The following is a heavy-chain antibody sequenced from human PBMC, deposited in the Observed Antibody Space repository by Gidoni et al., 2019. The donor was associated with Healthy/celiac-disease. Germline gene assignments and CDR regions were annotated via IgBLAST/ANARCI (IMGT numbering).Heavy chain of an antibody. CDR1: GFTFSSYG. V-gene: IGHV3-33*01. CDR3: ARDGGDTMIVAKSYYFDY. CDR2: IWYDGSNK. D-gene: IGHD5-12*01. Sequence: QVQLVESGGGVVQPGRSLRLSCAASGFTFSSYGMHWVRQAPGKGLEWVAVIWYDGSNKYYADSVKGRFTISRDNSKNTLYLQMNSLRAEDTAVYYCARDGGDTMIVAKSYYFDYWGQGTLVTVSS. J-gene: IGHJ4*02.